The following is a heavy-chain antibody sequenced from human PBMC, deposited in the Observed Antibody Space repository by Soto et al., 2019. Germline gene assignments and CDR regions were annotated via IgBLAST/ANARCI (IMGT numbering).Heavy chain of an antibody. CDR2: ISVSGDYT. V-gene: IGHV3-23*01. CDR3: ATRHLSFCSGGTCNPFDF. CDR1: GFTFSTYA. D-gene: IGHD2-15*01. Sequence: PGGTLRLSCAASGFTFSTYAMNWVRQAPGKGQEWVSTISVSGDYTYYADSVKGRFTISRDNSKNTQYLQMNSLRADDTAMYYCATRHLSFCSGGTCNPFDFWGQGALVTVSS. J-gene: IGHJ4*02.